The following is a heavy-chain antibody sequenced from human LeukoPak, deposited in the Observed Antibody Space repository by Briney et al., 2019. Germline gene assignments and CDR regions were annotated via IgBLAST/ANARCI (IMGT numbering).Heavy chain of an antibody. V-gene: IGHV2-5*02. D-gene: IGHD6-13*01. CDR1: GFSLSTSGVG. CDR3: ALNGYSSSWYPYDAFDI. CDR2: IYWDDDK. Sequence: KESGPTLVNPTQTLTLTCTFSGFSLSTSGVGVGWIRQPPGKALEWLALIYWDDDKRYSPSLKSRLTITKDTSKNQVVLTMTNMDPVDTATYYCALNGYSSSWYPYDAFDIWGQGTMVTVSS. J-gene: IGHJ3*02.